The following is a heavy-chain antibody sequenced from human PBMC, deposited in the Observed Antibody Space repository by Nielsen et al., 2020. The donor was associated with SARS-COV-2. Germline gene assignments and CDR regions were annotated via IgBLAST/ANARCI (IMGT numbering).Heavy chain of an antibody. CDR1: GYTFTNYG. CDR2: ISGYNGDT. Sequence: ASVKVSCKTSGYTFTNYGISWVRQAPGQGFEWMGWISGYNGDTNYAQKFQGRVTMTTDTSTSTAYMELRSLRSDDTAVYYCARPITNNYYYYYMDVWGKGTTFTFS. CDR3: ARPITNNYYYYYMDV. V-gene: IGHV1-18*04. J-gene: IGHJ6*03.